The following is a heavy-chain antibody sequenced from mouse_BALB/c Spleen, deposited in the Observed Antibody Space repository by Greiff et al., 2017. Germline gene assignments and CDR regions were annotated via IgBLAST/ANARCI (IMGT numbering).Heavy chain of an antibody. D-gene: IGHD2-10*01. CDR1: GFSLTGYG. V-gene: IGHV2-6-7*01. Sequence: VNLVESGPGLVAPSQSLSITCTVSGFSLTGYGVNWVRQPPGKGLEWLGMIWGDGSTDYNSALKSRLSISKDNSKSQVFLKMNSLQTDDTARYYCARGPYYGNYDYAMDYWGQGTSVTVSS. CDR2: IWGDGST. J-gene: IGHJ4*01. CDR3: ARGPYYGNYDYAMDY.